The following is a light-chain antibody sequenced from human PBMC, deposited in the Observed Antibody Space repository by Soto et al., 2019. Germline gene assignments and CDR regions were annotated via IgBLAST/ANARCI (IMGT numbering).Light chain of an antibody. J-gene: IGKJ1*01. V-gene: IGKV3-20*01. CDR3: QQYASSPRT. CDR1: QSFTTSQ. Sequence: EIVLTQSPGTLSLSPGERATLFCRASQSFTTSQLAWYQQRPGQAPRVLIFGASRRATGIPDRFSGSGFGTDFTLTISRLEPEDSAVYYCQQYASSPRTFGQGTTVEIK. CDR2: GAS.